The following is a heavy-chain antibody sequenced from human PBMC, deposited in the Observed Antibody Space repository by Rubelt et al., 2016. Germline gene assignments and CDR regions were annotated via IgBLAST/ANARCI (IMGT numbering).Heavy chain of an antibody. CDR3: ARECEWDLLGRYFDY. CDR2: INAGNGQP. D-gene: IGHD1-26*01. CDR1: GYIFTNFA. Sequence: QVQLVQSGTEVKKPGASVKVSCKASGYIFTNFAVHWVRQAPGQRPEWMGWINAGNGQPRSSQKFQGRVTITSDTSASTAFMELSSLRSEDTAVYYCARECEWDLLGRYFDYWGQGTLVTVSS. V-gene: IGHV1-3*01. J-gene: IGHJ4*02.